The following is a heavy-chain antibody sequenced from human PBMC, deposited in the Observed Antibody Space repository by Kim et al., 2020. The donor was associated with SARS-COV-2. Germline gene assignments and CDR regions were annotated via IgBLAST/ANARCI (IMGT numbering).Heavy chain of an antibody. V-gene: IGHV1-69*13. D-gene: IGHD6-6*01. J-gene: IGHJ4*02. CDR3: ARGPEYFHSSHLGIGLFDY. CDR1: GGTFSSYA. Sequence: SVKVSCKASGGTFSSYAISWVRQAPGQGLEWMGGIIPIFGTANYAQKFQGRVTITADESTSTAYMELSSLRSEDTAVYYCARGPEYFHSSHLGIGLFDYWGQGTLVTVSS. CDR2: IIPIFGTA.